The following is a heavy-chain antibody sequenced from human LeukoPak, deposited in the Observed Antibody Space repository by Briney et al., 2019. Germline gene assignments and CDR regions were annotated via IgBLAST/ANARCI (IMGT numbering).Heavy chain of an antibody. CDR3: ARGSSADTTMGDY. Sequence: GGSLRLSCAASGLTFSSHSMNWVRQAPRKGLEWVSSIASSSSHIYYADSVKGRFTISRDNGKNSLYLQMNSLRAEDTAVYYCARGSSADTTMGDYWGLGTLVTVSS. V-gene: IGHV3-21*01. CDR2: IASSSSHI. CDR1: GLTFSSHS. D-gene: IGHD5-18*01. J-gene: IGHJ4*02.